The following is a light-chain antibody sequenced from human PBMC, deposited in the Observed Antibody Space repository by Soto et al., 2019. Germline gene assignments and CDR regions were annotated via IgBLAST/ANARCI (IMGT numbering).Light chain of an antibody. V-gene: IGLV2-14*01. CDR3: SSYTSSSTPVV. CDR1: SSDVGGYNY. Sequence: QSVLTQPASVSGSPGQSITLSCTGTSSDVGGYNYVSWYQQHPGKAPKLMIYDVSNRPSGVSNRFSGSKSGNTASLTISGLQADDEADYYCSSYTSSSTPVVFGGGTKLTVL. CDR2: DVS. J-gene: IGLJ2*01.